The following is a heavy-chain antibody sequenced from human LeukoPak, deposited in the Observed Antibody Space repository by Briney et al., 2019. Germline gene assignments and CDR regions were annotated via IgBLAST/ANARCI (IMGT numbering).Heavy chain of an antibody. D-gene: IGHD2-2*02. CDR1: GFTFSIYA. Sequence: PGGSLRLSCAASGFTFSIYAMSWVRQAPGKGLEWVSAIRGSGGSTCDADSVKGRFTISRDNSKNTLYLQMNSLRAEDTAVYYCAKLVVVVPAAIGGRYFDYWGQGTLVTVSP. CDR3: AKLVVVVPAAIGGRYFDY. V-gene: IGHV3-23*01. J-gene: IGHJ4*02. CDR2: IRGSGGST.